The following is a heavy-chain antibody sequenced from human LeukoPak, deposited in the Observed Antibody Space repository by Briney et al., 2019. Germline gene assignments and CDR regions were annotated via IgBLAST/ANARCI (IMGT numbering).Heavy chain of an antibody. CDR3: AAVVVPAASSGY. J-gene: IGHJ4*02. CDR2: ISAYNGNT. V-gene: IGHV1-18*01. D-gene: IGHD2-2*01. Sequence: ASVKVSCKASGYTFTSYGISWVRQAPGQGLEWMGWISAYNGNTNYAQKLQGRVTMTTDTSTDTAYMELSSLRSEDTAVYYCAAVVVPAASSGYWGQGTLVTVSS. CDR1: GYTFTSYG.